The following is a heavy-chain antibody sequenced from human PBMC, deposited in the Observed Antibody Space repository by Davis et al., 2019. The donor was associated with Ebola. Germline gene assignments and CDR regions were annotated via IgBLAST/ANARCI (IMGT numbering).Heavy chain of an antibody. V-gene: IGHV4-34*01. J-gene: IGHJ5*02. D-gene: IGHD2-2*01. CDR1: GGSFSGYY. CDR2: INHSGST. CDR3: ATSQDCSSTSCDNWFDP. Sequence: MPSETLSLTCAVYGGSFSGYYWSWIRQPPGKGLEWIGEINHSGSTNYHPSLKSRVTISVDTSKNQFSLKLTSVTAADTAVYYCATSQDCSSTSCDNWFDPWGQGTLVTVSS.